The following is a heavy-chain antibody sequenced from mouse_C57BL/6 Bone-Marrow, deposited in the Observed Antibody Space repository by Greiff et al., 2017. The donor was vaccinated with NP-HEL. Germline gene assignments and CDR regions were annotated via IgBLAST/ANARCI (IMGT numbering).Heavy chain of an antibody. D-gene: IGHD2-4*01. CDR3: ARIPSMITTRRYYFDY. CDR2: IWWDDDK. Sequence: QVTLKECGPGILQPSQTLSLTCSFSGFSLSTFGMGVGWIRQPSGKGLEWLAHIWWDDDKYYNPALKSRLTISKDTSKNQVFLKIANVDTADTATYYCARIPSMITTRRYYFDYWGQGTTLTVSS. J-gene: IGHJ2*01. V-gene: IGHV8-8*01. CDR1: GFSLSTFGMG.